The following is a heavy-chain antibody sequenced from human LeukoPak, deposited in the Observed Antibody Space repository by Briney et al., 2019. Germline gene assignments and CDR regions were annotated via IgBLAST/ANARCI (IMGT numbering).Heavy chain of an antibody. CDR1: GFTFSDYY. CDR3: AREGYSYGPPTPFADY. Sequence: GGSLRLSCAVSGFTFSDYYMSWIRQAPGKGLEWVSYISSSGSTIYYADSVKGRFTISRDNAKNSLSLQMNSLRAEDTAVYYCAREGYSYGPPTPFADYWGQGTLVTVSS. CDR2: ISSSGSTI. J-gene: IGHJ4*02. D-gene: IGHD5-18*01. V-gene: IGHV3-11*01.